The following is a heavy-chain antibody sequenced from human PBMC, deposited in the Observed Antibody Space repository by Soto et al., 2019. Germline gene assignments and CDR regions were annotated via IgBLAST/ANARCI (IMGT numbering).Heavy chain of an antibody. V-gene: IGHV4-59*01. Sequence: SETLSLTCTDSGGSISSYYRSWIRQPPGKGLEWIGYIYYSGSTNYNPSLKSRVTISVDTSKNQFSLKLSSVTAADTAVYYCARYSSSWYDYWGQGTLVTVSS. J-gene: IGHJ4*02. CDR1: GGSISSYY. D-gene: IGHD6-13*01. CDR2: IYYSGST. CDR3: ARYSSSWYDY.